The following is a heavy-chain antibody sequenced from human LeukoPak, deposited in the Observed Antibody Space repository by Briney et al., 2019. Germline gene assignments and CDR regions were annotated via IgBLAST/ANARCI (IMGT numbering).Heavy chain of an antibody. V-gene: IGHV4-39*01. CDR3: ARQTGSGLFILP. CDR1: GGSISIRSYY. J-gene: IGHJ4*02. D-gene: IGHD3/OR15-3a*01. CDR2: IYYSGST. Sequence: SETLTLTCTVSGGSISIRSYYWGWIRQPPGKGLEWIGSIYYSGSTYYNPSLKSRVTISVDTSKNQFSLRLTSVTAADTAVYYCARQTGSGLFILPGGQGTLVTVSS.